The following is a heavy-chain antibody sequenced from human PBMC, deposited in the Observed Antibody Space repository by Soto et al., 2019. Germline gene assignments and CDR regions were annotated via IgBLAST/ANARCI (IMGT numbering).Heavy chain of an antibody. Sequence: EVQLVESGGGLVKPGGSLRLSCEASGLTFSNYYMNWIRQAPGKGLEWVSSITSSGGDIYYADSVKGRFTSSRDNAKNSLYLQMNSLRAEDTAVYYCAGTYDSLGYWGQGTLVTVSS. D-gene: IGHD3-22*01. CDR2: ITSSGGDI. CDR3: AGTYDSLGY. V-gene: IGHV3-21*01. CDR1: GLTFSNYY. J-gene: IGHJ4*02.